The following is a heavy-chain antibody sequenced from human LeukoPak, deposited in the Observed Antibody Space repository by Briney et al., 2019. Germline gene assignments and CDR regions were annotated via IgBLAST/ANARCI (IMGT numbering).Heavy chain of an antibody. D-gene: IGHD3-22*01. CDR1: GGTFSSYA. J-gene: IGHJ3*02. V-gene: IGHV1-18*01. Sequence: RASVKVSCKASGGTFSSYAISWVRQAPGQGLEWMGWISTYNGNTHYAQKIQGRVTMTTDTPTSTAYMELRSLRSDDTAVYYCASANYYDSVGYYGGDAFDIWGQGTMVTVSS. CDR2: ISTYNGNT. CDR3: ASANYYDSVGYYGGDAFDI.